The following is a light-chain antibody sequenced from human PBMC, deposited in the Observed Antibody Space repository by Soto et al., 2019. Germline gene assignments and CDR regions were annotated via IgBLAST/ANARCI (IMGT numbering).Light chain of an antibody. CDR3: QQYNSYWT. V-gene: IGKV1-5*01. CDR1: QSISSW. CDR2: DAS. J-gene: IGKJ1*01. Sequence: DIPMTQSPSTLSASVGDRVTITCRASQSISSWLAWYQQKPGKAPKLLIYDASSLESGVPSRFSGSGSGTEFTLTISSLQRDDFAIYYCQQYNSYWTFGQGTKVEIK.